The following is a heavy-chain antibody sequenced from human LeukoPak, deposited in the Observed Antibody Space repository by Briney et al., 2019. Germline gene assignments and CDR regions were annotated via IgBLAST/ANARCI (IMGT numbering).Heavy chain of an antibody. J-gene: IGHJ4*02. CDR1: GGTFSSYA. V-gene: IGHV1-69*05. CDR2: IIPIFGTA. Sequence: SVKVSCKASGGTFSSYAISGVRQAPGQKHEWMGGIIPIFGTANYAQKFQGRVTITTDESTSTAYMELSSLRSEDTAVYYCARGGISGYDPFDYWGQGTLVTVSS. D-gene: IGHD5-12*01. CDR3: ARGGISGYDPFDY.